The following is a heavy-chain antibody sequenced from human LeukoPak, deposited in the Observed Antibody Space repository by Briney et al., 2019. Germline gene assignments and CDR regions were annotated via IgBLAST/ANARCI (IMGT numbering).Heavy chain of an antibody. CDR1: GFTFSGFA. D-gene: IGHD4-17*01. J-gene: IGHJ4*02. CDR3: AKQDPVTTFFDY. Sequence: GGSLRLSCAASGFTFSGFAMSWVRQAPGTGLEWVSAISASGNTTYYGDSVTGRFIISRDNSKNTLYLQMNSLRAEDTAVYYCAKQDPVTTFFDYWGQGTLVTVSS. V-gene: IGHV3-23*01. CDR2: ISASGNTT.